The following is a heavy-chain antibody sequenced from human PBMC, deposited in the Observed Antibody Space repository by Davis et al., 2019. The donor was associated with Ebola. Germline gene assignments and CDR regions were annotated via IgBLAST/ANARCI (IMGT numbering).Heavy chain of an antibody. D-gene: IGHD3-22*01. V-gene: IGHV3-15*01. CDR1: GFTFSNAW. Sequence: GESLKISCAASGFTFSNAWMSWVRQAPGKGLEWVGRIKSKTDGGTTDYAAPVKGRFTISRDDSKNTLYLQMNSLKTEDTAVYYCTTAHLDSSGYYSWFDPWGQGTLVTVSS. J-gene: IGHJ5*02. CDR2: IKSKTDGGTT. CDR3: TTAHLDSSGYYSWFDP.